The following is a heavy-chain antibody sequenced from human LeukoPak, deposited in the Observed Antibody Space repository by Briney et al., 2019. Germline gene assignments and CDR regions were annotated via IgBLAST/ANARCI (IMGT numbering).Heavy chain of an antibody. Sequence: PSETLSLTCTVSGGSISSSSYYWGWLRQPPGKGLEWIGSIYDSGSTYYKPPLKSRVTISVDTSKNQFSLKLSSVTAADTAVYYCARGRRGYSGYRSPRYYFDYWGQGTLVTVSS. J-gene: IGHJ4*02. V-gene: IGHV4-39*01. CDR2: IYDSGST. CDR1: GGSISSSSYY. D-gene: IGHD5-12*01. CDR3: ARGRRGYSGYRSPRYYFDY.